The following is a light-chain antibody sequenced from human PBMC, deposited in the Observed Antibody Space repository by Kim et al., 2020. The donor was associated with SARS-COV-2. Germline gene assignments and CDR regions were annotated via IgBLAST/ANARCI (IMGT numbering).Light chain of an antibody. Sequence: DIQLTQSPSSLSASVGDRVTITCQASQDMSNYLNWYQQKPGKAPKLLIYAGSNLQRGVTSRFSGSGSGTDFTLTITSLQREDFATYYCQQCDSIPDTFGRGTKVEI. CDR1: QDMSNY. CDR2: AGS. V-gene: IGKV1-33*01. CDR3: QQCDSIPDT. J-gene: IGKJ2*01.